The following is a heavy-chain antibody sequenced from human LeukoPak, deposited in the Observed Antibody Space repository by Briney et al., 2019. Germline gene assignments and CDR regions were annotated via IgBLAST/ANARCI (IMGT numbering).Heavy chain of an antibody. D-gene: IGHD7-27*01. J-gene: IGHJ6*02. V-gene: IGHV3-64D*06. Sequence: GGSLRLSCSASGFTFSSYAMHWVRQAPGKGLEYVSGMSTNGGNTHYADSVKGRFTISRDNSKNALYLQMSSLRPEDTAVYYCVKLGTLGSSATRDYYYYGMDVWGQGTTVTVSS. CDR2: MSTNGGNT. CDR1: GFTFSSYA. CDR3: VKLGTLGSSATRDYYYYGMDV.